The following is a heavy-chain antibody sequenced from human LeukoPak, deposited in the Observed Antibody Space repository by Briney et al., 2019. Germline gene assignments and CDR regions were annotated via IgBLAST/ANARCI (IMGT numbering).Heavy chain of an antibody. V-gene: IGHV1-46*01. CDR2: INPSGGST. J-gene: IGHJ3*02. Sequence: GASVKVSCKASGYTFTSYYMHWVRQAPGQGLEWMGIINPSGGSTSYAQKFQGRVTVTRDTSTSTVYMELSSLRSEDTAVYYCATTPYSSSWYDDAFDIWGQGTMVTVSS. CDR3: ATTPYSSSWYDDAFDI. CDR1: GYTFTSYY. D-gene: IGHD6-13*01.